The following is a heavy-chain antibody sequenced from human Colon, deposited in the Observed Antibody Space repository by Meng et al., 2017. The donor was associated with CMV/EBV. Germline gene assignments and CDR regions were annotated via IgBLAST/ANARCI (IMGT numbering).Heavy chain of an antibody. CDR3: AKREYCSGSSCYTLNYYYYAVDV. J-gene: IGHJ6*02. CDR2: IVGGGGSRT. D-gene: IGHD2-15*01. CDR1: GFTFDNYA. Sequence: GESLKISCATSGFTFDNYAMSWVRQAPGKGLEWVSAIVGGGGSRTYYADSVKGRFTISRDNSKSTLYLQLNSPRVEDTAVYYCAKREYCSGSSCYTLNYYYYAVDVWGQGTTVTVSS. V-gene: IGHV3-23*01.